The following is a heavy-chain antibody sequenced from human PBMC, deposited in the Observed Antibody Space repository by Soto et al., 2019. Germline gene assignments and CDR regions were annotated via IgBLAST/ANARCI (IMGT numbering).Heavy chain of an antibody. CDR2: ISWNSGII. V-gene: IGHV3-9*01. J-gene: IGHJ4*02. D-gene: IGHD5-18*01. Sequence: SLRLSCAASGFTFDDYAMHWVRQAPGKGLEWVSGISWNSGIIDYADSVKGRFTISRDNAKNSLYLQMNSLRAEDTALYYCAKGYSYGVLEPLGYWGQRTLVTVSS. CDR3: AKGYSYGVLEPLGY. CDR1: GFTFDDYA.